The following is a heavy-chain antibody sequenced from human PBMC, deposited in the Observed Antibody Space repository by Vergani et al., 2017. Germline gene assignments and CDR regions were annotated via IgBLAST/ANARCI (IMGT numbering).Heavy chain of an antibody. J-gene: IGHJ6*03. Sequence: EVQLVQSGAEVKKPGESLKISCKGSGYSFTSYWIGWVRQLPGKGLEWMGIIYPGDSDTRYSPSFQGQVTISADKSISTAYLQWSSLKASDTAMYYCARHAKRGCSSTSCYLDYYYMDVWGKGTTVTVSS. D-gene: IGHD2-2*01. V-gene: IGHV5-51*01. CDR3: ARHAKRGCSSTSCYLDYYYMDV. CDR2: IYPGDSDT. CDR1: GYSFTSYW.